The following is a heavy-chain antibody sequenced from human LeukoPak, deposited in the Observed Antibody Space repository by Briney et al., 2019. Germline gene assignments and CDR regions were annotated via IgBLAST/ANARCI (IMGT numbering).Heavy chain of an antibody. CDR3: ARDREASSWYFDL. D-gene: IGHD2-2*01. Sequence: SETLSLTCTVSGGSISSGGYYWSWIRQHPGKGLEWIGYINYSGSTYYNPSLKSRVTISVDTSKNQFSLKLSSVTAADTAVYYCARDREASSWYFDLWGRGTLVTVSS. CDR2: INYSGST. J-gene: IGHJ2*01. V-gene: IGHV4-31*03. CDR1: GGSISSGGYY.